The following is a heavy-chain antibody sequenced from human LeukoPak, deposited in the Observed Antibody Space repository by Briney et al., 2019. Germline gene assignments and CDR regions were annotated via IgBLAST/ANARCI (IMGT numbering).Heavy chain of an antibody. CDR2: INHSGST. Sequence: SETLSLTCAVYGGSFSGYYWSWIRQPPGKGLEWIGEINHSGSTNYNPSLKSRVTISVDTSKNQFSLKLSSVTAADTAVYYCARIRGYKSLPFVDYWGQGTLVTVSS. J-gene: IGHJ4*02. CDR3: ARIRGYKSLPFVDY. CDR1: GGSFSGYY. V-gene: IGHV4-34*01. D-gene: IGHD5-18*01.